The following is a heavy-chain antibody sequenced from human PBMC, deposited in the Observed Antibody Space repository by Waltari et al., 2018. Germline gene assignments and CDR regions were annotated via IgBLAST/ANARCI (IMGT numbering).Heavy chain of an antibody. CDR2: SNPSGGST. CDR3: ATDTGALWMDV. CDR1: EYTFASSY. D-gene: IGHD2-21*01. Sequence: QVQLVQSGAEVKKPGASVKISCKTSEYTFASSYVHWVRQAPGQGLEWMGISNPSGGSTIYAQRVQGRVTMTRDTSTSTVYMELSSLKSEDTAVYYCATDTGALWMDVWGQGTTVTVSS. J-gene: IGHJ6*02. V-gene: IGHV1-46*01.